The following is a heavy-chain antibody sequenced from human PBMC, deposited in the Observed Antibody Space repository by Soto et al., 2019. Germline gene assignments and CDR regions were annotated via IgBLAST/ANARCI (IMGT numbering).Heavy chain of an antibody. D-gene: IGHD2-8*01. CDR1: GYTFTSYD. V-gene: IGHV1-8*01. J-gene: IGHJ6*03. Sequence: GASVKVSCKASGYTFTSYDINWVRQATGQGLEWMGWMNPNSGNTGYAQKFQGRVTMTRNTSISTAYMELSSLRSEDTAVYYCARGLLAGGVLMVYAKKYYYYMDVWGKGTTVTVSS. CDR2: MNPNSGNT. CDR3: ARGLLAGGVLMVYAKKYYYYMDV.